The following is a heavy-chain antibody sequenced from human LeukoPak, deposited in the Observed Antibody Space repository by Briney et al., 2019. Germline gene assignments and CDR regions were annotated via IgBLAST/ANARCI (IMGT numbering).Heavy chain of an antibody. CDR1: GFTFSSYW. CDR2: IKQDGSEK. D-gene: IGHD3-22*01. Sequence: GGSLRLPCAASGFTFSSYWMSWVRQAPGKGLEWVANIKQDGSEKYYVDSVKGRFTISRDNAKNPLYLQMNSLRAEDTAVYYCARGGYYYDSSGYYLLPPFDYWGQGTLVTVSS. J-gene: IGHJ4*02. CDR3: ARGGYYYDSSGYYLLPPFDY. V-gene: IGHV3-7*01.